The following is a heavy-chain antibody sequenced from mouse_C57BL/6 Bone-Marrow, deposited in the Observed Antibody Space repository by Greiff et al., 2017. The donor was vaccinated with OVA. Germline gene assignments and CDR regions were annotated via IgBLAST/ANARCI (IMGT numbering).Heavy chain of an antibody. J-gene: IGHJ1*03. CDR1: GFTFSDYY. CDR3: ATGGTWYFDV. Sequence: EVKLLESGGGLVQPGGSLKLSCAASGFTFSDYYMYWVRQTPEKRLEWVAYISNGGGSTYYPDTVKGRFTISRDNAKNTLYLQMSRLKSEDTAMYYCATGGTWYFDVWGTGTTVTVSS. CDR2: ISNGGGST. D-gene: IGHD4-1*01. V-gene: IGHV5-12*01.